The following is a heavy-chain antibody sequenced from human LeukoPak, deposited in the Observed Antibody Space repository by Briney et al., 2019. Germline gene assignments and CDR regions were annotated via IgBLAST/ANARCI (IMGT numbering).Heavy chain of an antibody. CDR3: AKRPSDYGDYVSYFDY. CDR1: GGTFSSYA. CDR2: IIPILGIA. D-gene: IGHD4-17*01. J-gene: IGHJ4*02. V-gene: IGHV1-69*04. Sequence: GASVKVSCKASGGTFSSYAISWVRQAPGQGLEWMGRIIPILGIANYAQKFQGRVTITADKSTSTAYMELSSLRSEDTAVYYCAKRPSDYGDYVSYFDYWGQGTLVTVSS.